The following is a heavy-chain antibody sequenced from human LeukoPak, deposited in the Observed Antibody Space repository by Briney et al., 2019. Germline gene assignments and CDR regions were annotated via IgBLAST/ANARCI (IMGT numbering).Heavy chain of an antibody. CDR1: GYSISSAYS. V-gene: IGHV4-38-2*02. J-gene: IGHJ6*03. CDR2: IYHRGST. D-gene: IGHD3-10*01. Sequence: PSETLSLTCTVSGYSISSAYSWGWIRQPPGKGLAWIGHIYHRGSTYYNPSLKSRVTISVDTSKNQFSLKLNSVTAADTAVYYCARGRSLWFGELWYYYYYMDVWGKGTTVTVSS. CDR3: ARGRSLWFGELWYYYYYMDV.